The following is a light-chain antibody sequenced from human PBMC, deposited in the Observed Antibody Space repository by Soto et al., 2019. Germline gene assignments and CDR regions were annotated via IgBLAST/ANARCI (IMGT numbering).Light chain of an antibody. CDR1: NSDIGRFNY. Sequence: QSALTQPPSASGSPGQSVTISCTGTNSDIGRFNYVSWYQQHPDKAPKLLISEVNNRPSGIPDRFSGSKSGNTASLTVSGLRPEDEATYYCSSYAGSDFLVFGGGTKLTVL. V-gene: IGLV2-8*01. CDR2: EVN. J-gene: IGLJ2*01. CDR3: SSYAGSDFLV.